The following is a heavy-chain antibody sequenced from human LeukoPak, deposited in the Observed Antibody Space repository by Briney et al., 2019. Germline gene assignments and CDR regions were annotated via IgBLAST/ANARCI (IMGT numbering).Heavy chain of an antibody. Sequence: GGSLTLPCAASGFTFSSYWMSWVRQAPGKGPDGVANIKQDGGEKYYVDSVKGRFTISRDNAKNSLYLQMNSLRAEDTAVYYCARDAFSRISVFGVVSDAFDIWGQGTMVTVSS. CDR2: IKQDGGEK. CDR1: GFTFSSYW. D-gene: IGHD3-3*01. J-gene: IGHJ3*02. V-gene: IGHV3-7*01. CDR3: ARDAFSRISVFGVVSDAFDI.